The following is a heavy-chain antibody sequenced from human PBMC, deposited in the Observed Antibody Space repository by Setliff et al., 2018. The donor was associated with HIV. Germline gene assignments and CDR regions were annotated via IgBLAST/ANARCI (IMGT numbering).Heavy chain of an antibody. Sequence: SETLSLTCNVSDDSFSTNYWSWVRQPPGKGLEWIGYIYASGSTNYNPSLKSRVTMSIDTSERQFSLKLSSVTAADTAVYYCARDQGSGSYYKVLNWFDPWGQGTLVTVSS. CDR2: IYASGST. CDR1: DDSFSTNY. D-gene: IGHD3-10*01. V-gene: IGHV4-4*07. CDR3: ARDQGSGSYYKVLNWFDP. J-gene: IGHJ5*02.